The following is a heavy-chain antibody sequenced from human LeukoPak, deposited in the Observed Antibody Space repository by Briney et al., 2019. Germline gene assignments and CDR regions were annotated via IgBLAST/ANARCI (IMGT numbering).Heavy chain of an antibody. CDR1: GGSIRSSY. D-gene: IGHD2-8*01. Sequence: SETLSLTCSVSGGSIRSSYWNWNRQSRGKGLEWLGYIYYSGGANYNPSLKGGVTLSIDMSKNQFSLRLTSVTAADTAVYYCARDSMYATNYFDPWGQGTLGTVSS. CDR3: ARDSMYATNYFDP. V-gene: IGHV4-59*01. J-gene: IGHJ5*02. CDR2: IYYSGGA.